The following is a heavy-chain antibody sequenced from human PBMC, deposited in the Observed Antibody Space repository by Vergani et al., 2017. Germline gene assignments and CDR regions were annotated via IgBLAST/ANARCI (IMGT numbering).Heavy chain of an antibody. CDR1: GGSFSGYY. J-gene: IGHJ4*02. V-gene: IGHV4-34*01. CDR2: INHSGST. CDR3: ARGYLALGH. D-gene: IGHD2-21*01. Sequence: QVQLQQWGAGLLKPSETLSLTCAVSGGSFSGYYWSWIRQPPGKGLEWIGEINHSGSTNYNPSLKSRVTISVDTSKNQFSLKLSSVTAADTAVYYCARGYLALGHWGQGTLVTVSS.